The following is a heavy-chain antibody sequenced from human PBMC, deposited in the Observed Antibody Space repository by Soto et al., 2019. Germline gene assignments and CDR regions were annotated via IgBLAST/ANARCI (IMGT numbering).Heavy chain of an antibody. CDR2: IYTSGST. J-gene: IGHJ4*02. CDR1: GGSISSYY. CDR3: ARDLPIYCESSRIGTVLAYYVDY. V-gene: IGHV4-4*07. D-gene: IGHD3-22*01. Sequence: QVQLQESGPGLVKPSETLSLTCTVSGGSISSYYWSWIRQPAGKGLEWIGRIYTSGSTNYNPSLKSRVTTSVDTSKNQFSLKLSSVTAADTAVYYCARDLPIYCESSRIGTVLAYYVDYGGRGTLVTVSS.